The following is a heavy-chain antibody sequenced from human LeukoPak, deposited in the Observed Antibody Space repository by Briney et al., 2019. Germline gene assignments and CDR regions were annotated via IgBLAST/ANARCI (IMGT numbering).Heavy chain of an antibody. Sequence: GGSLRLSCAVSGFTFSSYWMSWVRQAPGKGLEWVANIKQDGSEKYYVDSVKGRFTISRDNAKNSLYLQMNSLRAEDTAEYYCARHYEIDYWGQGTLVTVSS. V-gene: IGHV3-7*01. D-gene: IGHD4-17*01. J-gene: IGHJ4*02. CDR3: ARHYEIDY. CDR2: IKQDGSEK. CDR1: GFTFSSYW.